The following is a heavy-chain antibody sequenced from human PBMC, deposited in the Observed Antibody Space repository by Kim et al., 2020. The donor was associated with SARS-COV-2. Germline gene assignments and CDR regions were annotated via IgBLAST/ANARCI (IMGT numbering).Heavy chain of an antibody. CDR3: ARDLPTMVRGVGFDP. CDR1: GYTFTSYA. Sequence: ASVKVSCKASGYTFTSYAMHWVRQAPGQRLEWMGWINAGNGNTKYSQKFQGRVTITRDTSASTAYMELSSLRSEDTAVYYCARDLPTMVRGVGFDPWGQGTLVTVSS. J-gene: IGHJ5*02. CDR2: INAGNGNT. V-gene: IGHV1-3*01. D-gene: IGHD3-10*01.